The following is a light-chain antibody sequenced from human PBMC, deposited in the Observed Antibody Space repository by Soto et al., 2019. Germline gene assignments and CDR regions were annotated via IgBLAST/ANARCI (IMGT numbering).Light chain of an antibody. CDR2: DVS. Sequence: SVLTQPASLSGSPGQSITISCTGTSSEVGGYNYVSWYQQHPGKAPKLMIYDVSNRPSGVSNRFSGSKSGNTASLTISGLQTEDESDYYCSSYTGSSTYVFVTGTRSPS. V-gene: IGLV2-14*03. CDR1: SSEVGGYNY. J-gene: IGLJ1*01. CDR3: SSYTGSSTYV.